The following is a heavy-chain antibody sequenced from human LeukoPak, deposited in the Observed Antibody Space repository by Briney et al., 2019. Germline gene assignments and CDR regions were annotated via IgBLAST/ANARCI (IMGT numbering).Heavy chain of an antibody. D-gene: IGHD5-12*01. CDR3: ARGLKVARLLFDY. V-gene: IGHV3-48*04. CDR2: ISSSSSTI. Sequence: GGSLRLSCAASGFTFSSYSMNWVRQAPGKGLEWVSYISSSSSTIYYADSVKGRFTISRDNAKNSLYLQMNSLRAEDTAVYYCARGLKVARLLFDYWGQGTLVTVSS. CDR1: GFTFSSYS. J-gene: IGHJ4*02.